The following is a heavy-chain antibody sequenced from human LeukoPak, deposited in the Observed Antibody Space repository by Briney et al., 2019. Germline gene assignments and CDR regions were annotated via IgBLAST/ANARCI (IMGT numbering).Heavy chain of an antibody. CDR3: AKDLYGDYDFDC. D-gene: IGHD4-17*01. Sequence: GGSLRLSCAASGFTVNNNYMSWVRRAPGKGLEWVSVIYSADSTYYADSVKGRFTISRDNSKNTLYLQLNSLRAEDTAVYYCAKDLYGDYDFDCWGQGTLVTVSS. J-gene: IGHJ4*02. CDR1: GFTVNNNY. CDR2: IYSADST. V-gene: IGHV3-53*01.